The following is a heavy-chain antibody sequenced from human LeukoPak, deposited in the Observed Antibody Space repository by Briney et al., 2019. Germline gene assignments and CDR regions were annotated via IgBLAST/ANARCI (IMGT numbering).Heavy chain of an antibody. D-gene: IGHD6-13*01. Sequence: GGSLRLSCAASGFTFSSYGMHWVRQAPGKGLEWVAVIWSDGSTKYYAGSVKGRFTISRDNSKNTLYLQMNSLRAEDTAVYYCARGQPPSYYDMDVWGQGTTVTVSS. J-gene: IGHJ6*02. V-gene: IGHV3-33*01. CDR1: GFTFSSYG. CDR3: ARGQPPSYYDMDV. CDR2: IWSDGSTK.